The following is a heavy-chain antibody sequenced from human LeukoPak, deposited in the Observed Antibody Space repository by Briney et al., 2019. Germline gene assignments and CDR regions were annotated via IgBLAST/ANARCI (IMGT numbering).Heavy chain of an antibody. V-gene: IGHV1-46*01. CDR2: INSSGGST. CDR1: GYTFTSYY. J-gene: IGHJ5*02. D-gene: IGHD6-13*01. CDR3: ARDPSSSWPHNWFDP. Sequence: VASVKVSCKASGYTFTSYYMHWVRQAPGQGLEWMGIINSSGGSTSYAQKFQGRVTMTRDTSTSTVYMELSSLRSEDTAVYYCARDPSSSWPHNWFDPWGQGTLVTVSS.